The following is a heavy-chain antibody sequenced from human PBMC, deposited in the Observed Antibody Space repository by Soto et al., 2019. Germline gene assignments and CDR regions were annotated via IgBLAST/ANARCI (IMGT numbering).Heavy chain of an antibody. CDR2: IYYSGST. V-gene: IGHV4-59*01. D-gene: IGHD3-10*01. J-gene: IGHJ6*02. Sequence: SETLSLTCTVSGGSISSYYWSWIRQPPGKGLEWIGYIYYSGSTNYNPSLKSRVTISVDTSKNQFSLKLSSVTAADTAVYYCARGRYYYGSGSYYKRYYYGMDVWGQGTTVTVSS. CDR3: ARGRYYYGSGSYYKRYYYGMDV. CDR1: GGSISSYY.